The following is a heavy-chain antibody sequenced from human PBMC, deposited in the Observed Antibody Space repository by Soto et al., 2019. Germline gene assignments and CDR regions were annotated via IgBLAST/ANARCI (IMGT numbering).Heavy chain of an antibody. CDR2: IYHSGST. J-gene: IGHJ3*02. V-gene: IGHV4-30-2*01. CDR1: GGSISSGGYS. Sequence: QLQLQESGSGLVKPSQTLSLTCAVSGGSISSGGYSWSWIRQPPGKGLEWIGYIYHSGSTYYNPSRKSRVTISVDRSKNQFSLKLSSVTAADTAVYYCARTSSSADGAFDIWGQGTMVTVSS. D-gene: IGHD6-25*01. CDR3: ARTSSSADGAFDI.